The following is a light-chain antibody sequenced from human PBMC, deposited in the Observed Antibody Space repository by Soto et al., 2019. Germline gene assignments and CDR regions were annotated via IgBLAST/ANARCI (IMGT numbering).Light chain of an antibody. CDR2: EVT. J-gene: IGLJ1*01. CDR1: SSDFGGYNY. CDR3: SSRAGSAPYV. V-gene: IGLV2-8*01. Sequence: QSALTQPPSASGSPGQSVTISCTGTSSDFGGYNYVSWYQQQPGKAPKLMVYEVTKRPSGVPDRFSGSKSGNTASLTVSGPQAYDEADYYCSSRAGSAPYVFGTGTKVTVL.